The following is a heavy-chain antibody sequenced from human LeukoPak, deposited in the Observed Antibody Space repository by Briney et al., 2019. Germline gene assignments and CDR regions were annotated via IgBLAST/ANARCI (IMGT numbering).Heavy chain of an antibody. CDR1: GGSFSGYH. CDR3: ARGRYYYDSSGYPDFDY. J-gene: IGHJ4*02. D-gene: IGHD3-22*01. V-gene: IGHV4-34*01. Sequence: RTSETLSLTCAVYGGSFSGYHWSWIRQPPGKGLEWIGEINHSGSTNYNPSLKSGVTISVDTSKTQFSLKLSSVTAADTAVYYCARGRYYYDSSGYPDFDYWGQGTLVTVSS. CDR2: INHSGST.